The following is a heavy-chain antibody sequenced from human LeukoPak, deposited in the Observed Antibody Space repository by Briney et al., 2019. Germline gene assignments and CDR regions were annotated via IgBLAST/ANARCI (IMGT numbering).Heavy chain of an antibody. CDR3: ARFIAAAGTYYFNY. CDR2: INHSGST. J-gene: IGHJ4*02. Sequence: SETLSLTCAVYGGSFSGYYWSWIRQPPGKGLEWIGEINHSGSTNYNPSLKSRVTISVDTSKNQFSLKLSSVTAADTAVYYCARFIAAAGTYYFNYWGQGTLVTVSS. CDR1: GGSFSGYY. V-gene: IGHV4-34*01. D-gene: IGHD6-13*01.